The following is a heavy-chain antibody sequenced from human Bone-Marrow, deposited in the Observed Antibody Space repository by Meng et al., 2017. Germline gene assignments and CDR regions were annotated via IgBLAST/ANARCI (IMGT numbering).Heavy chain of an antibody. CDR1: GFTFSRHE. Sequence: GSLRLSCAASGFTFSRHEMTWVRQAPGKGLEWVSYVSSGGNTLYYADSVKGRFTISRDNAKNSLDMQMNSLRDEDTAVYYCARYTYAVDAFGLWGQGTSVNVSS. V-gene: IGHV3-48*03. CDR3: ARYTYAVDAFGL. CDR2: VSSGGNTL. J-gene: IGHJ3*01. D-gene: IGHD5-18*01.